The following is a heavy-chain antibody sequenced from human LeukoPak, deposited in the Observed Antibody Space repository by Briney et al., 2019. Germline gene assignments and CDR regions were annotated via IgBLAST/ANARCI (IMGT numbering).Heavy chain of an antibody. J-gene: IGHJ4*01. CDR2: ISSGSTCM. V-gene: IGHV3-21*01. CDR3: ARVTTTCFCSNSYTYYF. CDR1: GFTFSIYS. Sequence: GGSLRLSCAASGFTFSIYSLHWVRQAPGKGLEWISYISSGSTCMSYADSVKGRFTISRDNANNSLYLQMNSLRVEGTAIYYCARVTTTCFCSNSYTYYF. D-gene: IGHD3-16*01.